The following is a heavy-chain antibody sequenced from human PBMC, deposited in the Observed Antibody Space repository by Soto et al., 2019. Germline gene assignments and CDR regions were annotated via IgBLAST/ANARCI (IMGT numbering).Heavy chain of an antibody. Sequence: QVQLQESGPGLVKPSQTLSLTCTVSGGSISRGGYYWSWIRQHPGKGLEWIGYIYYSGSTYYNPCLKSRVTISVDTSKNQFSLKLSSVTAADTAVYYCARDMGYYDSSGYYRWFDPWGQGTLVTVSS. D-gene: IGHD3-22*01. CDR2: IYYSGST. CDR1: GGSISRGGYY. CDR3: ARDMGYYDSSGYYRWFDP. V-gene: IGHV4-31*03. J-gene: IGHJ5*02.